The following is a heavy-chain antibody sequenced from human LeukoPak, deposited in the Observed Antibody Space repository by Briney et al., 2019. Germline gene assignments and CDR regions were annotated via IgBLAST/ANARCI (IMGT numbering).Heavy chain of an antibody. CDR3: ARAAFAYYYDSSGYSYYFDY. J-gene: IGHJ4*02. V-gene: IGHV4-39*07. D-gene: IGHD3-22*01. CDR1: GGSISSSSYY. CDR2: IYYSGST. Sequence: PSETLSLTCTVSGGSISSSSYYWGWIRQPPGKGLEWIGSIYYSGSTYYNPSLKSRVTISVDTSKNQFSLKLSSVTAADTAVYYCARAAFAYYYDSSGYSYYFDYWGQGTLVTVSS.